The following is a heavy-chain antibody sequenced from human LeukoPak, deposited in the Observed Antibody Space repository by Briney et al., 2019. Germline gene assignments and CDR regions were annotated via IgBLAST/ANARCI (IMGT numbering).Heavy chain of an antibody. CDR3: AKDQGYCSGGSCYGLDY. D-gene: IGHD2-15*01. CDR2: ISGSGST. Sequence: GGSLRLSCAASGFTFSSYGMSWVRQAPGKGLEWVSAISGSGSTYYADSVKGRFTISRDNSKNTLYLQMNSLRAEDTAVYYCAKDQGYCSGGSCYGLDYWGQGTLVTVSS. J-gene: IGHJ4*02. CDR1: GFTFSSYG. V-gene: IGHV3-23*01.